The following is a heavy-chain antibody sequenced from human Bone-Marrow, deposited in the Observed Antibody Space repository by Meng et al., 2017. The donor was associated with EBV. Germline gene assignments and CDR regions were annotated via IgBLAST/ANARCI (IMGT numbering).Heavy chain of an antibody. CDR1: GYTFTSYG. D-gene: IGHD3-22*01. Sequence: QVPLVQSGVEGKKPWASVKVSCKASGYTFTSYGISWVRQAPGQGLEWMGWISAYNGNTNYAQKLQGRVTMTTDTSTSTAYMELRSLRSDDTAVYYCARDPSTYYYDSSGYFYWGQGTLVTVSS. CDR2: ISAYNGNT. V-gene: IGHV1-18*01. J-gene: IGHJ4*02. CDR3: ARDPSTYYYDSSGYFY.